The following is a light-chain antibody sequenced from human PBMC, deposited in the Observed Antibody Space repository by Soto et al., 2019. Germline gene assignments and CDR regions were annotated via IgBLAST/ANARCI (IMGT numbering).Light chain of an antibody. V-gene: IGKV3-20*01. Sequence: ELVLTQSPGTLSLSPGEGATLSCRASQSISSTYLAWYQQKPGQAPRLLIYATSTRATGIPDRFSGSGSRTDFTLNISRLEPEDFAVYYCQQYGSFTFGPGTKVDFK. CDR2: ATS. CDR3: QQYGSFT. J-gene: IGKJ3*01. CDR1: QSISSTY.